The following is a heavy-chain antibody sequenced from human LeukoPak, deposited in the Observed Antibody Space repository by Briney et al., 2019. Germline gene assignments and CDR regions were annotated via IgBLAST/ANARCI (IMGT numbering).Heavy chain of an antibody. D-gene: IGHD2-15*01. CDR1: GGSITSHY. CDR2: INDSGKT. Sequence: SETLSLTCNVSGGSITSHYWTWIRQPPGRGLEWIGYINDSGKTDYTPSLNSRVTMSIDTSKNQFSLKLTSVTAADTAVYYCAGAYSYYYYLDVWGRGTTVTVSS. V-gene: IGHV4-59*03. CDR3: AGAYSYYYYLDV. J-gene: IGHJ6*03.